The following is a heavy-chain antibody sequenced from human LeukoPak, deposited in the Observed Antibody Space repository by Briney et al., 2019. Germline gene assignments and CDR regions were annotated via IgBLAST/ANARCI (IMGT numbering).Heavy chain of an antibody. D-gene: IGHD1-1*01. CDR3: ARGPDLNGDWYFDL. J-gene: IGHJ2*01. Sequence: ASVKVSCKASGYTFTSYAMNWVRQAPGQGLEWMGWINTNTGNPTYAQGFTGRFVFSLDTSVSTAYLQISSLKAEDTAVYYCARGPDLNGDWYFDLWGRGTLVTVSS. CDR1: GYTFTSYA. V-gene: IGHV7-4-1*02. CDR2: INTNTGNP.